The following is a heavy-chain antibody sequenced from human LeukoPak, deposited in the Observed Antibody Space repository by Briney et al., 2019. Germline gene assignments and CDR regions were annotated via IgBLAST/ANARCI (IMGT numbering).Heavy chain of an antibody. CDR1: GFTFSSYA. CDR3: ARASGPFDY. D-gene: IGHD3-10*01. V-gene: IGHV3-33*08. CDR2: IWSDGSNK. J-gene: IGHJ4*02. Sequence: PGGSLRLSCAASGFTFSSYAMSWVRQAPGKGLEWVAVIWSDGSNKYYADSVKGRFTISRDNSKNTLYLQMNSLRDEDTAFYYCARASGPFDYWGQGTLVTVSS.